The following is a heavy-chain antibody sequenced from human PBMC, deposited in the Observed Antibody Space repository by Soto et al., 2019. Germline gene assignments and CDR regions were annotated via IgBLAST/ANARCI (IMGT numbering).Heavy chain of an antibody. CDR1: GYKFTSSW. CDR2: IFPSDSDT. CDR3: ATKANSGYFHWFDP. J-gene: IGHJ5*02. D-gene: IGHD3-22*01. Sequence: GESLKVSCRTSGYKFTSSWIAWVRQMPGKGLEWMGMIFPSDSDTIYSPCFQGQVTIAADRSTRTVFLQWASLKASDTAVYFCATKANSGYFHWFDPCGKRTMVTVSS. V-gene: IGHV5-51*01.